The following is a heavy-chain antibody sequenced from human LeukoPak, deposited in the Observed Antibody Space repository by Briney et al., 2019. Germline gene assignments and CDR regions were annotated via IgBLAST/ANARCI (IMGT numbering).Heavy chain of an antibody. D-gene: IGHD5-12*01. CDR3: AKGGLYNWFDP. J-gene: IGHJ5*02. V-gene: IGHV3-23*01. Sequence: PGGSLRLSCAASGLTFSHYAMSWVHQAPGKGLRWVSGINGSGLSTYYADCVKGRLTISRDNSKNTLYLQMNSLRAEETAVYYCAKGGLYNWFDPWGQGTLVSVSS. CDR1: GLTFSHYA. CDR2: INGSGLST.